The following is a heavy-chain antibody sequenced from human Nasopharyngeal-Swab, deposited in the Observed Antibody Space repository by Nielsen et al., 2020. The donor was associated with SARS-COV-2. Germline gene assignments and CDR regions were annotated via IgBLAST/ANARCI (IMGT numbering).Heavy chain of an antibody. CDR2: ISYDGSNK. CDR3: ARGARGFYYDSSGYSNLDY. V-gene: IGHV3-30*04. Sequence: GGFLRLSCAASGFTFSSYAMHWVRQAPGKGLEWVAVISYDGSNKYYADSVKGRFTISRDNSKNTLYLQMNSLRAEDTAEYYCARGARGFYYDSSGYSNLDYWGQGTLVNVSS. J-gene: IGHJ4*02. D-gene: IGHD3-22*01. CDR1: GFTFSSYA.